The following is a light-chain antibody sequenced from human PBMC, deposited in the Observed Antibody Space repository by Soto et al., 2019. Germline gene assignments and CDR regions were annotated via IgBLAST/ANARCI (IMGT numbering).Light chain of an antibody. J-gene: IGLJ3*02. CDR3: YSYTKNNTPV. CDR1: SRDVGGYNY. Sequence: QSVLTQPASVSGSPGQSISISCTGTSRDVGGYNYVSWYQQHPGKAPKLLIYEVTNRPSGVSNRFSGSKSGNTASLTISGLQDEDEADYYCYSYTKNNTPVFGGGTKLTVL. V-gene: IGLV2-14*01. CDR2: EVT.